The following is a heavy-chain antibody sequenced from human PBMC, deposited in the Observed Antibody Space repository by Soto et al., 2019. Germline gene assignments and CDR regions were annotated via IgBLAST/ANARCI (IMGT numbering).Heavy chain of an antibody. D-gene: IGHD3-10*01. Sequence: GGSLRLSCAASGFTFSSYGMHWVRQAPGKGLEWVAVISYDGSNKYYADSVKGRFTISRDNSKNTLYLQMNSLRAEDTAVYYCAKDDSYGPNPAGRDAFDIWGQGTMVTVSS. CDR2: ISYDGSNK. CDR3: AKDDSYGPNPAGRDAFDI. V-gene: IGHV3-30*18. CDR1: GFTFSSYG. J-gene: IGHJ3*02.